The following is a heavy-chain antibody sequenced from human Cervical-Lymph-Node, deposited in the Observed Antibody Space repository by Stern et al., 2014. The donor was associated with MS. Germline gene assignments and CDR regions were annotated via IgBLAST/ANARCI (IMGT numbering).Heavy chain of an antibody. CDR2: IAYDGRNK. CDR3: ARGTYHSGDY. D-gene: IGHD6-13*01. V-gene: IGHV3-30*01. Sequence: VQLVESGGGVVQPGGSLRLSCAASGFTFSSYAIHWVRQAPGKGLEWVAVIAYDGRNKYYADSVKGRFTISRDDSKNTLYLQMNSLRAEDTAVYYCARGTYHSGDYWGQGTLVTVSS. CDR1: GFTFSSYA. J-gene: IGHJ4*02.